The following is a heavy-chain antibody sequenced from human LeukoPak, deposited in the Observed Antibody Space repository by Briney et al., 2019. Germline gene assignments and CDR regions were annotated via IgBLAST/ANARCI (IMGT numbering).Heavy chain of an antibody. V-gene: IGHV4-30-2*01. J-gene: IGHJ3*02. CDR2: IYHSGST. CDR3: ARGSIMPTGDDAFDI. D-gene: IGHD7-27*01. Sequence: PSQTLSLTCAVSGGSISSGGYSWSWIRQPPGKGLEWIGYIYHSGSTYYNPSLKSRVTISVDRSKNQFSLKLSSVTAADTAVYYCARGSIMPTGDDAFDIWGQGTMVTVSS. CDR1: GGSISSGGYS.